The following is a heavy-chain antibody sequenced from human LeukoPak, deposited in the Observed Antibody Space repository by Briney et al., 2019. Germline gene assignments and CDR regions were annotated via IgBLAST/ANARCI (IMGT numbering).Heavy chain of an antibody. V-gene: IGHV3-53*01. D-gene: IGHD3-22*01. CDR1: GFTVRNNY. Sequence: GGSLRLSCAASGFTVRNNYMSWVREAPGKGLEWVSIIYSGGSTYYAKSLKGRFTISRGNSKNTLSLQMNSLRAEDTAVYYCARDSSGHYDAYFGYWGQGTLVTVPS. J-gene: IGHJ4*02. CDR3: ARDSSGHYDAYFGY. CDR2: IYSGGST.